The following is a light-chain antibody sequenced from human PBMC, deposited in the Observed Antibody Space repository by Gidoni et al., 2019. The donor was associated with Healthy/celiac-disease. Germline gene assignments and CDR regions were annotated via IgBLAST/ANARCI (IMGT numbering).Light chain of an antibody. V-gene: IGLV1-47*01. Sequence: QSVLTQPPSASGTSGQRVTISCSGSSSNIGSNYVYWYQQLPGTAPKLLIYRNNQRPSGVPDRFSGSRSDTSASLAISGLRSEDEADYYCAAWDDSLSGVFGGGTKLTVL. CDR3: AAWDDSLSGV. J-gene: IGLJ3*02. CDR2: RNN. CDR1: SSNIGSNY.